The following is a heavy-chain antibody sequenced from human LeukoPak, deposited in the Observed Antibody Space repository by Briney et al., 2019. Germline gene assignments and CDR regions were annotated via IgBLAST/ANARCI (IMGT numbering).Heavy chain of an antibody. V-gene: IGHV3-53*01. Sequence: GGSLRLSCAASGFTVSSNYMSWVRQAPGKGLEWVSVIYSGGSTYYADSVKGRFTISRDNSKSTLYLQMNSLRAEDTAVYYCAKEDYVRRAGLDYWGQGTLVTVSS. CDR2: IYSGGST. CDR1: GFTVSSNY. J-gene: IGHJ4*02. D-gene: IGHD4-17*01. CDR3: AKEDYVRRAGLDY.